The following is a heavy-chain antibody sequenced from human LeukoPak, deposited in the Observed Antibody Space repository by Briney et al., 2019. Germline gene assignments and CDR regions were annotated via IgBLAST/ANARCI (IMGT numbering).Heavy chain of an antibody. CDR3: AKEGITGADS. CDR2: ISGGGDA. V-gene: IGHV3-23*01. CDR1: GFTFSKYA. Sequence: GGSLRLSYAASGFTFSKYAMSWVRQAPGQGLARVSAISGGGDAHYADCVKVRFTISRDNSKNTLFLHMNDLPAANTALSYCAKEGITGADSWGQGTLVSVSS. J-gene: IGHJ5*01.